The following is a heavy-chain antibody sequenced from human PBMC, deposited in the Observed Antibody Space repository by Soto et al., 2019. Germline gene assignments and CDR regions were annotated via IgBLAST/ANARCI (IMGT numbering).Heavy chain of an antibody. J-gene: IGHJ4*02. CDR3: AKKFSDYSPRGPLFDY. V-gene: IGHV3-30*18. D-gene: IGHD5-12*01. CDR2: NSFDGTNK. Sequence: PVGSLRLSCAASGFTFSSYGMHWFRQAPVNGLEWVAFNSFDGTNKYYGDSVRGRFTISRDNSKNTMYLQLNNLRAEDTAVYYCAKKFSDYSPRGPLFDYWGLGTLVTVSS. CDR1: GFTFSSYG.